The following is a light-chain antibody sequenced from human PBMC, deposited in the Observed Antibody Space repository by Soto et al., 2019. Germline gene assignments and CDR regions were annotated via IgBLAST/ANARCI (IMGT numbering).Light chain of an antibody. CDR1: QSVSSSY. CDR2: GAS. CDR3: QQYGSSPPRIT. V-gene: IGKV3-20*01. Sequence: EIVLTQSPGTLSLSPGERATLSCRASQSVSSSYSAWYQQKPGQAPRLLIYGASSRATGIPDRFSGSGSGTDFTLTISRLEPEDFAVYYCQQYGSSPPRITFGQGTRLEIK. J-gene: IGKJ5*01.